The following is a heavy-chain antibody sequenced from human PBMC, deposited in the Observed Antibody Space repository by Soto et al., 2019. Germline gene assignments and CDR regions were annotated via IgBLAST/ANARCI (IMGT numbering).Heavy chain of an antibody. Sequence: QVQLVESGGGVVQPGRSLRLSCAASGFTFSSYGMHWVRQAPGKGLEWVAVIWYDGSNKYYADSVKGRFTISRDNSKNTLYLQMNSLRAEDTAVYYCARDVPIKDRDSLFDYWGQGPWSPSPQ. CDR2: IWYDGSNK. CDR3: ARDVPIKDRDSLFDY. V-gene: IGHV3-33*01. D-gene: IGHD5-12*01. CDR1: GFTFSSYG. J-gene: IGHJ4*02.